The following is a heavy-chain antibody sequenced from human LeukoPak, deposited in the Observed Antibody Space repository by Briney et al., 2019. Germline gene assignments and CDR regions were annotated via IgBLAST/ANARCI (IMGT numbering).Heavy chain of an antibody. CDR2: ISYDGSNK. CDR1: GFTFSSYG. J-gene: IGHJ5*02. D-gene: IGHD3-16*01. CDR3: AKADRGSRTGWFDP. Sequence: PGGSLRLSCAASGFTFSSYGMHWVRQAPGKGLEWVAVISYDGSNKYYADSVKGRFTISRDNSKNTLYLQMNSLRAEDTAVYYCAKADRGSRTGWFDPWGQGTLVTVSS. V-gene: IGHV3-30*18.